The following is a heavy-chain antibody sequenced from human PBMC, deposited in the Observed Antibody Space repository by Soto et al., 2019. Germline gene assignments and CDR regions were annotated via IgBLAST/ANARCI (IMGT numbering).Heavy chain of an antibody. CDR1: GFTFNRYA. CDR2: ISGNGGST. CDR3: ARGNRITIFGLATLAY. V-gene: IGHV3-23*01. D-gene: IGHD3-3*01. Sequence: PGGSLRLSCAASGFTFNRYAMTWVRQAPGKGLEWVSGISGNGGSTYYADSVKGRFTISRDSSKNTLHLQMNSLRAEDTAVYFCARGNRITIFGLATLAYWGKGTLVPVSP. J-gene: IGHJ4*02.